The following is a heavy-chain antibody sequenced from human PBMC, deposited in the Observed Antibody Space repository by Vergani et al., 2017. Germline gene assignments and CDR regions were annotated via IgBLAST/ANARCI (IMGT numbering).Heavy chain of an antibody. CDR1: GGSISSSNW. D-gene: IGHD3-3*01. CDR3: AKDRSGVRFLEWLLDPPLYMHV. J-gene: IGHJ6*03. CDR2: IYHSGST. Sequence: QVQLQESGPGLVKPSGTLSLTCAVSGGSISSSNWWSWVRQPPGKGLEWIGEIYHSGSTNYNPSLKSRVTISVDKSKNQFSLYLQMNSLRAEDTALYYCAKDRSGVRFLEWLLDPPLYMHVWGKGP. V-gene: IGHV4-4*02.